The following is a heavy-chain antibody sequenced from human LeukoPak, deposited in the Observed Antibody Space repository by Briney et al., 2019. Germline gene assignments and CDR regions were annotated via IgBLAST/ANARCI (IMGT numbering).Heavy chain of an antibody. D-gene: IGHD5-18*01. Sequence: GASVKVSCKASGYTFTSYGISWVREAPGLGLEWMGWISAYNGNTNYAQKLQGRVTMTTDTSTSTAYMELRSLRSDDTAVHYCARDSDTVMVPFDYWSQGTLVTVSS. CDR2: ISAYNGNT. J-gene: IGHJ4*02. V-gene: IGHV1-18*01. CDR3: ARDSDTVMVPFDY. CDR1: GYTFTSYG.